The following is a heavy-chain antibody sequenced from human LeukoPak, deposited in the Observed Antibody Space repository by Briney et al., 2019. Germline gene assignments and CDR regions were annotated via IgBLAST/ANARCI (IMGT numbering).Heavy chain of an antibody. CDR1: GFTVSSNY. V-gene: IGHV3-53*01. D-gene: IGHD5-24*01. CDR2: IYSGGIT. J-gene: IGHJ3*01. Sequence: GGSLRLSCAASGFTVSSNYMSWVRQAPGKGLEWVSVIYSGGITYYADSVRGRFTISRDNSKDTLYLEMNSLRAEDTAIYYCARDIQLSTWGLGTMVTVSS. CDR3: ARDIQLST.